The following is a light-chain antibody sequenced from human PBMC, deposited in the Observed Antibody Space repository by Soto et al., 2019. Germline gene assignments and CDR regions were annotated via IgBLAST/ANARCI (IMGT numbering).Light chain of an antibody. CDR3: SSYAGSGTFV. CDR2: EGT. CDR1: SSDVGRYNL. J-gene: IGLJ2*01. Sequence: QSALTQPASVSGSPGQSITISCTGTSSDVGRYNLVSWYQQHPGKAPKLMIYEGTERPSGGSNRFSASKSANTASLTISGLQAEDEAHYHCSSYAGSGTFVFGGGTKVTVL. V-gene: IGLV2-23*01.